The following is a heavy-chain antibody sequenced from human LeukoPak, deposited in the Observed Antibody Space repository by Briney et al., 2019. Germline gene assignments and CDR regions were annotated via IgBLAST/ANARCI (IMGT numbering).Heavy chain of an antibody. J-gene: IGHJ1*01. Sequence: SVKVSCKASGGTFSSYAISWVRQAPGQGLEWMGGIIPIFGTVNYAQKFQGRVTITTDESTSTAYMELSSLRSEDTAVYYCARSPPSIGYCSSTSCYWGYFQHWGQGTLVTVSS. V-gene: IGHV1-69*05. CDR1: GGTFSSYA. CDR3: ARSPPSIGYCSSTSCYWGYFQH. CDR2: IIPIFGTV. D-gene: IGHD2-2*01.